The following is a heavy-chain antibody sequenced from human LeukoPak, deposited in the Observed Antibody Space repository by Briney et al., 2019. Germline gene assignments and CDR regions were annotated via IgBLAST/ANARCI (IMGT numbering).Heavy chain of an antibody. CDR3: ARYGGGATYYFDY. J-gene: IGHJ4*02. CDR2: IYYSGST. CDR1: GGSISSGDYY. Sequence: SQTLSLTCTVSGGSISSGDYYWSWIRQPPGKGLEWIGYIYYSGSTYYNPSLKSRVTISVDTSKNQFSLKLSSVTVADTAVYYCARYGGGATYYFDYWGQGTLVTVSS. D-gene: IGHD1-26*01. V-gene: IGHV4-30-4*08.